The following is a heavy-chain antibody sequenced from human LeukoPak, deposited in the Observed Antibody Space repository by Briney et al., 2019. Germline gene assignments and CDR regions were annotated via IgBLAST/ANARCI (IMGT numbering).Heavy chain of an antibody. V-gene: IGHV3-7*01. D-gene: IGHD1-14*01. CDR2: IRHDGSQT. CDR3: ATGANLFQF. Sequence: PGGSLRLSGAASGFIFTDSWMSWVRQAPGKGLEWVANIRHDGSQTYYLDSVKGRFTISRDNAKNEVYLEMNNLRGADTAVYYCATGANLFQFWGQGTLVTVSS. J-gene: IGHJ4*02. CDR1: GFIFTDSW.